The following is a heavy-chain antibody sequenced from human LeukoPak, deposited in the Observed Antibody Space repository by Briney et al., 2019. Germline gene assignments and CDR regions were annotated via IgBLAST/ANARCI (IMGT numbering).Heavy chain of an antibody. J-gene: IGHJ4*02. CDR2: IHPKSGGT. CDR3: ARDFVGGGSAGGY. D-gene: IGHD3-10*01. Sequence: ASVKVSCKASGYSFNDYYMHWVRQAPGQGLEWMGWIHPKSGGTNFAHKFQGRVALTTDTSMSTAYMELSALRSDDTAVYYCARDFVGGGSAGGYWGQGTLVTVSS. CDR1: GYSFNDYY. V-gene: IGHV1-2*02.